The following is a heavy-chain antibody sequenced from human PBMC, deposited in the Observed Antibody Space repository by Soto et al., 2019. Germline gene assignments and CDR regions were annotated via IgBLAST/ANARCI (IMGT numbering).Heavy chain of an antibody. CDR3: AKDLRETGGYYFDC. CDR2: MSDDGSKK. V-gene: IGHV3-30*18. J-gene: IGHJ4*02. CDR1: GFSFSKYG. D-gene: IGHD3-16*01. Sequence: QVQLVESGGGVVQPGRSLRLSCAASGFSFSKYGMHWVRQAPGKGLEWVAEMSDDGSKKYYGDSVKGRFTISRDNSKNTLYLLMDSLRPEDTAMYYFAKDLRETGGYYFDCWGQGTLVTVSS.